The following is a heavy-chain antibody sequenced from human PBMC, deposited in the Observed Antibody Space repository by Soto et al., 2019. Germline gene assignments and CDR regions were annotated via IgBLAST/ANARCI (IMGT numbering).Heavy chain of an antibody. J-gene: IGHJ3*02. CDR2: ISAYNGNT. CDR1: GYTFTSYG. CDR3: ARDRDPNIRYDAFDI. D-gene: IGHD2-15*01. Sequence: ASVKVSCKASGYTFTSYGISWVRRAPGQGLEWMGWISAYNGNTNYAQKLQGRVTMTTDTSTSTAYMELRSLRSDDTAVYYCARDRDPNIRYDAFDIWGQGTMVTVS. V-gene: IGHV1-18*01.